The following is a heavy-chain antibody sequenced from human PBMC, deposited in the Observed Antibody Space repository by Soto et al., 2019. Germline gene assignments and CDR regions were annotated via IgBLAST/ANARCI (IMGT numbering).Heavy chain of an antibody. Sequence: GGSLRLSCAASGFTFSDYTMNWVRQAPGKGLEWVSSISRSGIYINNVDSVKGRFTISRDNAKNTLYLQMNSLRAEDTAVYYCARGDTAMVIDYWGQGTQVTVSS. V-gene: IGHV3-21*01. D-gene: IGHD5-18*01. CDR1: GFTFSDYT. CDR2: ISRSGIYI. CDR3: ARGDTAMVIDY. J-gene: IGHJ4*02.